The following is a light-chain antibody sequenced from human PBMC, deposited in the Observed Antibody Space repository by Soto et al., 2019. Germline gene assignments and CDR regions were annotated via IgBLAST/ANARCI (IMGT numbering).Light chain of an antibody. CDR2: SNN. CDR1: SSNIGSNT. Sequence: QSVLTQAPSASGTPGQRVTISCSGSSSNIGSNTVNWYQQLPTTAPKLLIYSNNQRPSGVPDRFSASKSGTSASLAISGLQSEDEADFHCAAWDDSLNGYVFGTGTKVTVL. CDR3: AAWDDSLNGYV. V-gene: IGLV1-44*01. J-gene: IGLJ1*01.